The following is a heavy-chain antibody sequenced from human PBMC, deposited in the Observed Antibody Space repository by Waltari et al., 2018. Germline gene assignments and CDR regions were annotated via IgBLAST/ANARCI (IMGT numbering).Heavy chain of an antibody. CDR3: ARGPAYYFDY. CDR1: GITFSSYT. J-gene: IGHJ4*02. V-gene: IGHV3-23*01. CDR2: ISASVGT. Sequence: EVQLLESGGGLVQPGGSLTLSCAASGITFSSYTMRWVRQAPGRWLEWFSTISASVGTFYADSVKGRFTVSRDSSKNTLSLQMNSLRAEDTAVYYCARGPAYYFDYWDQGTLVTVSS.